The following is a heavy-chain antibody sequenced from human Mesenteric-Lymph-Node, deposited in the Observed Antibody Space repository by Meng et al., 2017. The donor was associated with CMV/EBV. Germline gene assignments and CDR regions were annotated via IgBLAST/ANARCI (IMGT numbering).Heavy chain of an antibody. CDR1: GFTFSSYV. V-gene: IGHV3-23*01. D-gene: IGHD7-27*01. Sequence: GESLKISCAASGFTFSSYVMSWVRQAPGKGLEWVSVISGSGGSTYSADSVKGRFTISRDNSKNTLFLQMDSLRAEDTAMYYCAKDQAGDRGTVDYWGQGTLVTVSS. CDR3: AKDQAGDRGTVDY. CDR2: ISGSGGST. J-gene: IGHJ4*02.